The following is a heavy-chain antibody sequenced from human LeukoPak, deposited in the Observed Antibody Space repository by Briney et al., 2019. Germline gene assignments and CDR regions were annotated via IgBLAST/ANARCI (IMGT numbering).Heavy chain of an antibody. CDR3: ARDPSRYYYDSSGYYSPKSFDY. CDR1: GFTFSSYA. J-gene: IGHJ4*02. Sequence: GRSLRLSCAASGFTFSSYAMHWVRQAPGKGLEWVAVISYDGSNKYCADSVKGRFTISRDNSKNTLYLQMNSLRAEDTAVYYCARDPSRYYYDSSGYYSPKSFDYWGQGTLVTVSS. V-gene: IGHV3-30-3*01. CDR2: ISYDGSNK. D-gene: IGHD3-22*01.